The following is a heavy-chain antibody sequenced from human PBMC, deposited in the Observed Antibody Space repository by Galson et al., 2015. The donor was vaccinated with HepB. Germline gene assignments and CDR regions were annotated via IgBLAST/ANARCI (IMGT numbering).Heavy chain of an antibody. J-gene: IGHJ6*02. CDR3: ARDEGSQLAYYYGMDV. CDR1: GFTFSSYA. CDR2: ISGSGGST. V-gene: IGHV3-23*01. Sequence: SLRLSCAASGFTFSSYAMSWVRQAPGKGLEWVSAISGSGGSTYYADSVKGRFTISRDNSKNTLYLQMNSLRAEDTAVYYCARDEGSQLAYYYGMDVWGQGTTVTVSS. D-gene: IGHD6-6*01.